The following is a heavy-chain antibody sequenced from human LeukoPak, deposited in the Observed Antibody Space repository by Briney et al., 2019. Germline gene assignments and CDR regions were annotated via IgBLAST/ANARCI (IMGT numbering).Heavy chain of an antibody. CDR3: ARGRRYDSSGYYYPFDY. Sequence: SETLSLTCTVSGGSITSNSYYWGWIRQPPGKGLEWIGSIYYSGSTYYNPSLKSRVTISVDTSKNQFSLKLSSVTAADTAVYYCARGRRYDSSGYYYPFDYWGQGTLVTVSS. V-gene: IGHV4-39*07. D-gene: IGHD3-22*01. CDR1: GGSITSNSYY. CDR2: IYYSGST. J-gene: IGHJ4*02.